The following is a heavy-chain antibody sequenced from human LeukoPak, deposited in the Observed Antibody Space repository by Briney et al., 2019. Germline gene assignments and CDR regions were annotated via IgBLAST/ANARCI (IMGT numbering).Heavy chain of an antibody. CDR3: AKDRGPSRAPVDY. D-gene: IGHD3-10*01. CDR2: ISGSGGST. V-gene: IGHV3-23*01. Sequence: PGGSLRLSCAASGFTFSNYAMHWVRQPPGKGLEWVSAISGSGGSTYYADSVKGRFTISRDNSKNTLYLQMNSLRAEDTAVYYCAKDRGPSRAPVDYWGQGTLVTVSS. J-gene: IGHJ4*02. CDR1: GFTFSNYA.